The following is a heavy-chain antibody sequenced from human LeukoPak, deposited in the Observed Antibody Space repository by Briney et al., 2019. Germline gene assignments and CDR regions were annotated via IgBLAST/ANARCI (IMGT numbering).Heavy chain of an antibody. CDR3: AKVQLYGDYETGDY. CDR1: GFTFSSYA. V-gene: IGHV3-30-3*01. J-gene: IGHJ4*02. Sequence: GGSLRLSCAASGFTFSSYAMHWVRQAPGKGLEWVAVISYDGSNKYYADSVKGRFTISRDNSKNTLYLQMNSLRAEDTAVYYCAKVQLYGDYETGDYWGQGTLVTVSS. D-gene: IGHD4-17*01. CDR2: ISYDGSNK.